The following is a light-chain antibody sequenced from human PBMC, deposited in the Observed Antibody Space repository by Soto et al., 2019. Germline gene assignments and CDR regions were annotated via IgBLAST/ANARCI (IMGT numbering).Light chain of an antibody. CDR2: GAS. CDR3: QQTYNPPRT. V-gene: IGKV1-39*01. J-gene: IGKJ1*01. Sequence: DIQMTQSPSALSASVGDRVTITCRASQSISTYLEWFQQKPGKAPKLLIYGASTLKSGFPSRFSGTGSGTDFTLTISRLQPEDFATYYCQQTYNPPRTFGQGTKVDIK. CDR1: QSISTY.